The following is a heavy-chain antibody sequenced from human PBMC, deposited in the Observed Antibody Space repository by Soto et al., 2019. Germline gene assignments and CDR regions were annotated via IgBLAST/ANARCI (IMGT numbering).Heavy chain of an antibody. CDR2: IYWDDDK. V-gene: IGHV2-5*02. CDR1: GFSLSTRRVG. CDR3: AHSTYSSSCYGDAFDI. Sequence: QITLKESGPTLVKPTQTLTLTCTFSGFSLSTRRVGVGWIRQPPGKALEWLALIYWDDDKRYSPSLKSRLTITKDTSKNQVVLTMTNMGPVDTATYYCAHSTYSSSCYGDAFDIWGQGTMVTVSS. J-gene: IGHJ3*02. D-gene: IGHD6-13*01.